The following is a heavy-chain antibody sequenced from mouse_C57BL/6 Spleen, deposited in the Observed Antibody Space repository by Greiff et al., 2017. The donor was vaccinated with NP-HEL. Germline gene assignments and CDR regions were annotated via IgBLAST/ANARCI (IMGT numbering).Heavy chain of an antibody. CDR1: GYSITSGYY. D-gene: IGHD2-4*01. Sequence: ESGPGLVKPSQSLSLTCSVTGYSITSGYYWNWIRQFPGNKLEWMGYISYDGSNNYNPSLKNRISITRDTSKNQFFLKLNSVTTEDTATYYCAREGGYYDYDEFAYWGQGTLVTVSA. CDR2: ISYDGSN. V-gene: IGHV3-6*01. J-gene: IGHJ3*01. CDR3: AREGGYYDYDEFAY.